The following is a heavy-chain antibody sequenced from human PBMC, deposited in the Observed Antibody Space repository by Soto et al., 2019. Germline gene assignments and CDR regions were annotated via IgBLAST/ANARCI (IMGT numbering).Heavy chain of an antibody. V-gene: IGHV4-39*01. J-gene: IGHJ5*02. CDR3: ARQSPDYLGSVGWFDP. Sequence: KPAETLSLTCTVSGGSISSNSYYWVWIRQPPGKGLEWIGSIYYSGTTYYNPSLKSRVTISVDTSKNQFSLKLRSVTAADTAVYYCARQSPDYLGSVGWFDPWGQGTLVTVSS. CDR1: GGSISSNSYY. CDR2: IYYSGTT. D-gene: IGHD1-26*01.